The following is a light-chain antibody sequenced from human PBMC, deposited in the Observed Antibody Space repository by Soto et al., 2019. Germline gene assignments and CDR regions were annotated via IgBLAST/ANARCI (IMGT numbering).Light chain of an antibody. CDR3: QQYGSSPRYT. CDR1: QSVSTN. J-gene: IGKJ2*01. V-gene: IGKV3-20*01. CDR2: GAS. Sequence: EIAMTQSPATLSVSPGERATLSCRARQSVSTNLAWYQQKPGQGPRLLIYGASSRATGIPDRFSGSGSGTDFTLTISRLEPEDFAVYYCQQYGSSPRYTFGQGTKLEIK.